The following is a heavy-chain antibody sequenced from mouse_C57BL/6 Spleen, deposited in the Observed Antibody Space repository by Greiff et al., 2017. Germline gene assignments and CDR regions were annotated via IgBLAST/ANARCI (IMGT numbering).Heavy chain of an antibody. CDR1: GYTFTAYT. CDR3: ARHEEGRGYGGFDY. D-gene: IGHD1-1*02. J-gene: IGHJ2*01. V-gene: IGHV1-62-2*01. CDR2: FYPGSGSI. Sequence: VQRVESGAELVKPGASVKLSCKASGYTFTAYTIHWVKQRSGQGLEWIGWFYPGSGSIKYNEKFKDKATLTADKSSSTVYMELSRLTSEDSAVYFCARHEEGRGYGGFDYWGQGTTLTVSS.